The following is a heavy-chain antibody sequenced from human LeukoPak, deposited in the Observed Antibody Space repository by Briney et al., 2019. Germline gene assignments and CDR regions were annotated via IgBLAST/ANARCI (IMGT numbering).Heavy chain of an antibody. Sequence: ASVKVSCKASGYTFSSYDINWVRQATEQGLEWMGWMNPTTGNTGYAQKFQGRITMTRDTSINTAYMEISSLRSEDTAVYYCARLSETPAYYDTHVYYYLGYWGQGTLVTVSS. CDR3: ARLSETPAYYDTHVYYYLGY. V-gene: IGHV1-8*01. CDR2: MNPTTGNT. CDR1: GYTFSSYD. D-gene: IGHD3-22*01. J-gene: IGHJ4*02.